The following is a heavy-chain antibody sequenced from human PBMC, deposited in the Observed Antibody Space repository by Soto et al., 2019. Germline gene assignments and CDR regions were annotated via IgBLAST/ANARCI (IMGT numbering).Heavy chain of an antibody. CDR1: GGTFSSYA. V-gene: IGHV1-69*06. CDR2: IIPIFGTA. CDR3: ARGGDIVVVPAAKENYYGMDV. D-gene: IGHD2-2*01. Sequence: AVKVSCKASGGTFSSYAISWVRQAPGQGLEWMGGIIPIFGTANYAQKFQGRVTITADKSTSTAYMELSSLRSEDTAVYYCARGGDIVVVPAAKENYYGMDVWGQGTTVTVSS. J-gene: IGHJ6*02.